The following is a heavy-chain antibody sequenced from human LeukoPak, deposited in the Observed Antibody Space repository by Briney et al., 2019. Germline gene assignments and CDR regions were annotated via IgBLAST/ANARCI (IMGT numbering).Heavy chain of an antibody. Sequence: ASVKVSCKASGGTFSSYAISRVRQAPGQGLEWMGGIIPIFGTANYAQKFQGRVTITTDESTSTAYMELSSLRSEDTAVYYCARGYSSSPRLGLPYYYYYYMDVWGKGTTVTVSS. CDR2: IIPIFGTA. J-gene: IGHJ6*03. CDR3: ARGYSSSPRLGLPYYYYYYMDV. CDR1: GGTFSSYA. D-gene: IGHD6-6*01. V-gene: IGHV1-69*05.